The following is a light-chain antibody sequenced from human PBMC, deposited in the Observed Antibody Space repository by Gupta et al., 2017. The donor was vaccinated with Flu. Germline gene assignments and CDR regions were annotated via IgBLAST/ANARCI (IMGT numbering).Light chain of an antibody. CDR2: GTS. V-gene: IGKV3-20*01. CDR3: HQEKASPYT. CDR1: ESIKNNF. J-gene: IGKJ2*01. Sequence: APLCLPGEKVPLPCRAGESIKNNFSGYHQHPRGQAPRVLIYGTSKTAPGLPDRFSGGASGTYFTLTIDILAPEDCAWYYCHQEKASPYTFGQGTKFEIK.